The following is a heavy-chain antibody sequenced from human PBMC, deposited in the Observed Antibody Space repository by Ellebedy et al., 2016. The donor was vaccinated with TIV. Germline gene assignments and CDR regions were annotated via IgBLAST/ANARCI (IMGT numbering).Heavy chain of an antibody. CDR2: ISNTGSRK. CDR3: AKGRGGGSDSSAPRYYFDY. D-gene: IGHD3-22*01. CDR1: GFTFNNYA. Sequence: GESLKISCAASGFTFNNYAMSWVRQAPGKGLEWVSTISNTGSRKYYADSVEGRFIISRDNSKRTLYLQMNSLRAEDTAIYYSAKGRGGGSDSSAPRYYFDYWGLGTLVTVSS. J-gene: IGHJ4*02. V-gene: IGHV3-23*01.